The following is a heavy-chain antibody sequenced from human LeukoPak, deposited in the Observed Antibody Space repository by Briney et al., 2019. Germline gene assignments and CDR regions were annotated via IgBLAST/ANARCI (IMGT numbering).Heavy chain of an antibody. Sequence: GGSLRLSCAASGFTFSGYWMSWVRQAPRKGLEWVANIKQDESETYYVDSMKGRFTISRDNAKNSLFLQMDSLRAEDTAVYFCAREVSHWFFDVWGRGALVTVSS. J-gene: IGHJ2*01. CDR3: AREVSHWFFDV. CDR2: IKQDESET. V-gene: IGHV3-7*01. CDR1: GFTFSGYW.